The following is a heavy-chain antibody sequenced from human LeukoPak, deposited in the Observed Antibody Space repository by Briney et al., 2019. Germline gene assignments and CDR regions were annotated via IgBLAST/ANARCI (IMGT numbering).Heavy chain of an antibody. CDR3: ATYGTSGYYLDY. D-gene: IGHD3-22*01. J-gene: IGHJ4*02. CDR1: GFSFSSYT. V-gene: IGHV3-23*01. Sequence: PGGSLRLSCAASGFSFSSYTMSWVRQAPGKGLEWVSAVVGSGSGTFYTDSVKGRFTISRDNSKNTVSLQMNSLRAEDTALCYCATYGTSGYYLDYWGQGALVTVSS. CDR2: VVGSGSGT.